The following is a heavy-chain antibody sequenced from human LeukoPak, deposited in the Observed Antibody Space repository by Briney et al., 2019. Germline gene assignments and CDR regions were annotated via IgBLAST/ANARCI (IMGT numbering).Heavy chain of an antibody. J-gene: IGHJ6*02. CDR2: IYYSGST. Sequence: KPSAPRSLSCAVSGGSISSSSYYGGWIRQPPGKGLEWIGSIYYSGSTYYNPSLKSRVTISVDTSKNQFSLKLSSVTAADTAVYYCASQVEGGMDVWGQGTTVTVSS. CDR1: GGSISSSSYY. CDR3: ASQVEGGMDV. V-gene: IGHV4-39*01.